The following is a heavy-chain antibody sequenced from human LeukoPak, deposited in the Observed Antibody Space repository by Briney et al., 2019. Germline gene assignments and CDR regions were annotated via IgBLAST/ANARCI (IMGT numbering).Heavy chain of an antibody. D-gene: IGHD3-22*01. J-gene: IGHJ6*03. CDR3: ARATYYYDSSGYYPSASMDV. V-gene: IGHV1-2*02. CDR2: INPNSGGT. Sequence: ASVKVSCKASGYTFTGYYIHWVRQAPGQGLEWMGWINPNSGGTNYAQKFQGRVTMTRDTSISTAYMELSRLRSDDTAVYYCARATYYYDSSGYYPSASMDVWGKGTTVTVSS. CDR1: GYTFTGYY.